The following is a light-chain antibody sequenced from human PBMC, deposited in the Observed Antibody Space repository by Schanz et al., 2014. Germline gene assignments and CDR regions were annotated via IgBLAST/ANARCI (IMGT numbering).Light chain of an antibody. J-gene: IGKJ1*01. CDR1: QSVHRNY. CDR3: QHYHSSSWT. Sequence: EIVLTQSPGTLSLSPGERATLSCRASQSVHRNYLAWHQQKPGQAPRLLIYGTSIRATGIPDRFSGSGSGTDFTLTISRLEPEDFAIYYCQHYHSSSWTFGQGTRVEVK. V-gene: IGKV3-20*01. CDR2: GTS.